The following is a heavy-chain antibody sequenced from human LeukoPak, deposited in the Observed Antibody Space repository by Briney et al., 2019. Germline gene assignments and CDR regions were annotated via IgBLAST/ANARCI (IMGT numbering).Heavy chain of an antibody. D-gene: IGHD2-15*01. J-gene: IGHJ4*02. CDR2: IYATGST. Sequence: SETLSLTCTVSGGSISSGSYYWSWIRQPAGKGLEWIGRIYATGSTDYNPSLTSRVTISVDTSKNQFSLKLSSVTAADTAVYYCARGTVNYCSGGSCYLYYFDYWGQGTLVTVSS. CDR1: GGSISSGSYY. CDR3: ARGTVNYCSGGSCYLYYFDY. V-gene: IGHV4-61*02.